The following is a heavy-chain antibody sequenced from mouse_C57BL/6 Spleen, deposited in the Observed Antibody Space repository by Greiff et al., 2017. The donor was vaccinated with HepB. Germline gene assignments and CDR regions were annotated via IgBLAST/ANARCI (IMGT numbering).Heavy chain of an antibody. V-gene: IGHV1-74*01. CDR2: IHPSDSDT. CDR3: AITGAQVTWFAY. Sequence: QVQLQQPGAELVKPGASVKVSCKASGYTFTSYWMHWVEQRPGQGLEWIGRIHPSDSDTNYNQKFKGKATLAVDKSSSTAYMQLSSLTSEDSAVYYWAITGAQVTWFAYWGQGTLVTVSA. CDR1: GYTFTSYW. J-gene: IGHJ3*01. D-gene: IGHD3-2*02.